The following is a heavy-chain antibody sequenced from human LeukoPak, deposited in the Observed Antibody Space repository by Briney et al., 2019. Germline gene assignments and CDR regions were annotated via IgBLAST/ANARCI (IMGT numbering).Heavy chain of an antibody. CDR3: ARAYTGTYYFDY. CDR1: GFTFSNYA. V-gene: IGHV3-64*01. CDR2: ISSDGGST. Sequence: GGSLRLSCAASGFTFSNYAMHWVRQAPERGLEYVSAISSDGGSTYHANSVKARFTISRDNSKNTLYLQMGSLRPEDMAVYYCARAYTGTYYFDYWGQGTLVTVSS. D-gene: IGHD1-26*01. J-gene: IGHJ4*02.